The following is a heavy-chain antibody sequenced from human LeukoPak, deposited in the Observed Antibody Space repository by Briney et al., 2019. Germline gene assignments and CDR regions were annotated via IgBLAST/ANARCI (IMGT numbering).Heavy chain of an antibody. D-gene: IGHD3-10*01. J-gene: IGHJ4*02. Sequence: GGSLRLSCAASGFTFSSYAMHWVRQAPGKGLEYVSAISSNGGSTYYANSVKGRFTISRDNSKNTLYLQMGSLRAEDTAVYYCAKDLHYGSADYWGQGTLVTVSS. CDR2: ISSNGGST. CDR3: AKDLHYGSADY. V-gene: IGHV3-64*01. CDR1: GFTFSSYA.